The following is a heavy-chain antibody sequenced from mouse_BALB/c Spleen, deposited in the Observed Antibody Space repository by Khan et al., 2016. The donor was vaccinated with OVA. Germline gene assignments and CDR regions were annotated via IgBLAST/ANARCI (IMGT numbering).Heavy chain of an antibody. D-gene: IGHD1-1*01. Sequence: VQLQQSGPELMKPGASVKISCKASGYSFTTYFIHWVKQSHGKSLEWIGYIYPFNGRTTYNQNFKGKATLTVDKSSSTAYMHLSSLTSEASAVYYCARHGTSSWFAYWGQGTLVTVSA. J-gene: IGHJ3*01. V-gene: IGHV1S135*01. CDR2: IYPFNGRT. CDR1: GYSFTTYF. CDR3: ARHGTSSWFAY.